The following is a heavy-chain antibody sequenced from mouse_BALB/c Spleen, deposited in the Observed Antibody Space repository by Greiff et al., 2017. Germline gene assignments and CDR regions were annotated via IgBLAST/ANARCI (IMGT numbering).Heavy chain of an antibody. V-gene: IGHV5-4*02. Sequence: DVKLVESGGGLVKPGGSLKLSCAASGFTFSDYYMYWVRQTPEKRLEWVATISDGGSYTYYPDSVKGRFTISRDNAKNNLYLQMSSLKSEDTAMYYCARELGWDAWFAYWGQGTLVTVSA. CDR3: ARELGWDAWFAY. D-gene: IGHD4-1*01. J-gene: IGHJ3*01. CDR1: GFTFSDYY. CDR2: ISDGGSYT.